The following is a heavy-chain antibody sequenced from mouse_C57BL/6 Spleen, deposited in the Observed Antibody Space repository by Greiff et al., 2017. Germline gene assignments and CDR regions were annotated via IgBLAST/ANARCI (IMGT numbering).Heavy chain of an antibody. Sequence: QVQLKESGPELVKPGASVKISCKASGYAFSSSWMTWVKQRPGKGLEWIGRIYPGDGDTNYTGSFKGQATRTEDKTSSKAYMQLSSLTAEDSAVCFSARSVRDYAMDYWGQGTSVTVSS. CDR1: GYAFSSSW. V-gene: IGHV1-82*01. CDR3: ARSVRDYAMDY. J-gene: IGHJ4*01. CDR2: IYPGDGDT.